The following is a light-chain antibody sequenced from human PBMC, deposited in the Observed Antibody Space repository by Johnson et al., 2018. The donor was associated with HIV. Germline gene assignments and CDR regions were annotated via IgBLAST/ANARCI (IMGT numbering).Light chain of an antibody. J-gene: IGLJ1*01. V-gene: IGLV1-51*02. CDR3: GAWDSGLTAHFV. CDR1: SSNIGNNY. CDR2: ENK. Sequence: QPVLTQPPSMSAAPGEKVTISCSGSSSNIGNNYVSWYQQVPGTAPKLLIYENKKRPSGIADRFSASKSGTSATLDITGLQTGDEADYYCGAWDSGLTAHFVFGSGTTITVL.